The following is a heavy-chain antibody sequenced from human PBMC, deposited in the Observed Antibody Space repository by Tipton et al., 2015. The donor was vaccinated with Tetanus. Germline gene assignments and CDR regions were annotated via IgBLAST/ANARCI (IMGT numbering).Heavy chain of an antibody. Sequence: GLVKPSETLSLTCTVSGGSISSYYWSWIRQPPGKGLEWIGYIYYSGSTNYNPSLKSRVTISVDTSKNQFSLKLSSVTAADTAVYYCARVIAAAGTDWFDPWGQGTLVTVSS. V-gene: IGHV4-59*01. CDR3: ARVIAAAGTDWFDP. CDR1: GGSISSYY. CDR2: IYYSGST. J-gene: IGHJ5*02. D-gene: IGHD6-13*01.